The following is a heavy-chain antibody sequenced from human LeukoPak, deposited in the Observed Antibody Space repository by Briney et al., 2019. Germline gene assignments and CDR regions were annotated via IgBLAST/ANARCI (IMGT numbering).Heavy chain of an antibody. CDR2: ISYDGSNK. Sequence: GGSLRLSCAASGFTFSSYAMHWVRQAPGKGLEWVAVISYDGSNKYYADSVKGRFTISRDNSKNTLYLQMNSLRAEDTAVYYCAREHRVRYYLDYWGQGTLVTVSS. V-gene: IGHV3-30-3*01. J-gene: IGHJ4*02. D-gene: IGHD3-10*01. CDR1: GFTFSSYA. CDR3: AREHRVRYYLDY.